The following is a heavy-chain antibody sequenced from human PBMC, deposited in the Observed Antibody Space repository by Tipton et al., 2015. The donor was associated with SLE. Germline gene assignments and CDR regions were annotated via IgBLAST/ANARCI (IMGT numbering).Heavy chain of an antibody. CDR1: GDSLSGQY. Sequence: TLSLTCSVYGDSLSGQYWSWIRQHPGKGLEWIGYVFSSGTTYYNPSLQGRLSMSLDTSKNQLSLQLSSVTSADTAVYYCARGPNWGLDDAFDIWGQGTMVSVSS. CDR2: VFSSGTT. CDR3: ARGPNWGLDDAFDI. J-gene: IGHJ3*02. V-gene: IGHV4-31*03. D-gene: IGHD7-27*01.